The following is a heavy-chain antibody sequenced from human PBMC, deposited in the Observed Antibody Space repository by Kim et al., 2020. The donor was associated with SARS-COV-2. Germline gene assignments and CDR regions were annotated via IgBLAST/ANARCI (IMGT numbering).Heavy chain of an antibody. D-gene: IGHD3-22*01. Sequence: SETLSLTCTVSGGSISSGGYYWSWIRQHPGKGLEWIGYIYYSGSTYYNPSLKSRVTISVDTSKNQFSLKLSSVTAADTAVYYCAGGAYDSSGYFSLNWFDPWGQGTLVTVSS. V-gene: IGHV4-31*03. CDR2: IYYSGST. CDR1: GGSISSGGYY. CDR3: AGGAYDSSGYFSLNWFDP. J-gene: IGHJ5*02.